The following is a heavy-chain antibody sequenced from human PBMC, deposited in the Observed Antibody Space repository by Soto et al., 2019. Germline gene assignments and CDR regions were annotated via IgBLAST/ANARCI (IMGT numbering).Heavy chain of an antibody. V-gene: IGHV3-30-3*01. Sequence: QVQLVESGGGVVQPGRSLRLSCAASGFTFSSYAMHWVRQAPGKGLEWVAVISYDGSNKYYADSVKGRFTISRDNSKNTLYLQMNSLRAEDTAVYYCAREVGSYYYYYGMDVWGQGTTVTVSS. CDR3: AREVGSYYYYYGMDV. J-gene: IGHJ6*02. CDR1: GFTFSSYA. D-gene: IGHD1-26*01. CDR2: ISYDGSNK.